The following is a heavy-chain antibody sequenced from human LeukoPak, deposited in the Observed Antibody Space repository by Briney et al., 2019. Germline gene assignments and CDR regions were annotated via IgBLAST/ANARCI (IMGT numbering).Heavy chain of an antibody. CDR1: GFTVSSNY. D-gene: IGHD3-22*01. CDR2: IYSGGST. V-gene: IGHV3-53*01. CDR3: ARMGYYDSSGSDY. Sequence: PGGSLRLSCAASGFTVSSNYMSWVRQAPGKGLEWVSVIYSGGSTYYADSVKGRFTISRDNSKNTLYLQMNSLRAEDTAVYYCARMGYYDSSGSDYWGQGTLVTVSS. J-gene: IGHJ4*02.